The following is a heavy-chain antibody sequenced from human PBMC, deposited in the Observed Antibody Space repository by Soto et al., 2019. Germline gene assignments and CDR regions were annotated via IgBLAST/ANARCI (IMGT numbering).Heavy chain of an antibody. Sequence: SETLSLTCTVPGGSISIYYWSWIRQPPGKGLEWIGYIYYSGNTNYNPSLKSRVTISVDTSKNQFSLKLSSVTAADTAVYYCGRGEVDRYNWNYGIDYWGQGTLVTVSS. CDR1: GGSISIYY. CDR3: GRGEVDRYNWNYGIDY. CDR2: IYYSGNT. D-gene: IGHD1-7*01. J-gene: IGHJ4*02. V-gene: IGHV4-59*01.